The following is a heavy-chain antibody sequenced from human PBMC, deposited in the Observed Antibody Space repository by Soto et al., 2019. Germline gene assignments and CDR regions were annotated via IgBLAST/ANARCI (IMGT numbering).Heavy chain of an antibody. CDR3: ARATYSSSWDCVYFDY. Sequence: QVQVVESGGGEVQPGRSLRLSCAASGFTFSSYGMHWVRQAPGKGLEWVAVIWYDGNNKNYADSVKGRFTISRDNSKNRLYLQMNSLRVEVTAVYYCARATYSSSWDCVYFDYWGQGTLVTVSS. CDR1: GFTFSSYG. CDR2: IWYDGNNK. V-gene: IGHV3-33*01. J-gene: IGHJ4*02. D-gene: IGHD6-13*01.